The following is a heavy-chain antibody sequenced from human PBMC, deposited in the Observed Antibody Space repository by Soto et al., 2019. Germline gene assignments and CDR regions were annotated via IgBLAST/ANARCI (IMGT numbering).Heavy chain of an antibody. D-gene: IGHD3-3*01. V-gene: IGHV3-33*01. CDR1: GFTFSSFG. Sequence: QVQVVESVGGVVQPGRSLRLSCAASGFTFSSFGMHWVRQAPGKGLEWGSLIWYDGSKKSYGDSVKGRFTSTRDNSRNTVYLQMNSLRADDTAVYYCARDASYYSLWSGYYPSRNGMDVWGQGTTVTVSS. CDR3: ARDASYYSLWSGYYPSRNGMDV. J-gene: IGHJ6*02. CDR2: IWYDGSKK.